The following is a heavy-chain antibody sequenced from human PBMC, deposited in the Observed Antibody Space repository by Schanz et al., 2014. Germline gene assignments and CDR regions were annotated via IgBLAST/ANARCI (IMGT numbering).Heavy chain of an antibody. D-gene: IGHD3-10*01. CDR1: GGAISSFY. Sequence: QVQLQESGPGLVKPSETLSLTCTVSGGAISSFYWSWIRQPPGKGLEWIGYIYFSGSVDYTPSLTRSVSISLDTSKTQLPLKLSVVTAADTGVYYWARADSYYGSGSYFQRRAEAFDIWGRGTMVTVSS. J-gene: IGHJ3*02. V-gene: IGHV4-59*12. CDR3: ARADSYYGSGSYFQRRAEAFDI. CDR2: IYFSGSV.